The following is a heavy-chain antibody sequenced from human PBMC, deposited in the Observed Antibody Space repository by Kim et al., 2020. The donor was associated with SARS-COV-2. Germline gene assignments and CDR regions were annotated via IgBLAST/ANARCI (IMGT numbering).Heavy chain of an antibody. CDR2: INAGNGNT. CDR3: ARPGPLSLNPSFDY. Sequence: ASVKVSCKASGYTFTSYAMHWVRQAPGQRLKWMGWINAGNGNTKYSQKFQGRVTITRDTSASTAYMELSSLRSEDTAVYYCARPGPLSLNPSFDYWGQGTLVTVSS. D-gene: IGHD2-8*02. V-gene: IGHV1-3*01. J-gene: IGHJ4*02. CDR1: GYTFTSYA.